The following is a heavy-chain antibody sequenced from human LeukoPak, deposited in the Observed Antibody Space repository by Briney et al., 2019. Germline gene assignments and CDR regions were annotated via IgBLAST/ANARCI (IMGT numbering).Heavy chain of an antibody. CDR2: IYSGGGT. CDR1: GFTVNSNY. V-gene: IGHV3-66*01. D-gene: IGHD3-9*01. CDR3: ARAPPYDFLTGYFDY. J-gene: IGHJ4*02. Sequence: QAGGSLRLSCAASGFTVNSNYMSWVRQAPGKGLEWVSLIYSGGGTYYADSVKGRFTISRDNSKNTLFLQMNSLRAEDTAVYYCARAPPYDFLTGYFDYWGQGTLVTVSS.